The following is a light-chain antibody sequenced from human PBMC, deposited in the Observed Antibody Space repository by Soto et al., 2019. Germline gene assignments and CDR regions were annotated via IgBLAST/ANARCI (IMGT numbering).Light chain of an antibody. J-gene: IGKJ1*01. Sequence: EIVMTQSPATLSVSLGERVTLSCRASQSVSSNLAWYQQKPGQAPRLLIYGASTRATGIPARFSGSGSGTEFTLTISSLQSEDFAVYYCQQCNNWPLTFGQGTKVEIK. CDR3: QQCNNWPLT. CDR2: GAS. V-gene: IGKV3-15*01. CDR1: QSVSSN.